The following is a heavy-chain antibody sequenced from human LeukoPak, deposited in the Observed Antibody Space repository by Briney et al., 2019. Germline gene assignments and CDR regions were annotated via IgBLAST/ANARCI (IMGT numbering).Heavy chain of an antibody. Sequence: GGSLRLSCAASGFTFSDYYMSWIRQAPGKGLEWVSYISSSWSTIYYAVSVKGRFTIHRDNAKNSLYLQMNSLRGEDTSVYYCARGSQGAFEIWGQGTMVTVSS. V-gene: IGHV3-11*04. J-gene: IGHJ3*02. CDR3: ARGSQGAFEI. CDR1: GFTFSDYY. CDR2: ISSSWSTI.